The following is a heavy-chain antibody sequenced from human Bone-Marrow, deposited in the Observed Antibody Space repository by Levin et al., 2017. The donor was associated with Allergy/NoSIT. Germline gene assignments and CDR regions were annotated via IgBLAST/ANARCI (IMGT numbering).Heavy chain of an antibody. CDR3: ARDFGGGWNNCFDF. CDR1: GFTFSSYG. D-gene: IGHD1/OR15-1a*01. V-gene: IGHV3-33*01. CDR2: IYYDGNNK. Sequence: TGGSLRLSCAASGFTFSSYGMHWVRRAPGKGLEWVAVIYYDGNNKYYADSVKGRFTISRDNSKSTLSLQMTSLRVEDTAVYYCARDFGGGWNNCFDFWGQGTLLTVSS. J-gene: IGHJ4*02.